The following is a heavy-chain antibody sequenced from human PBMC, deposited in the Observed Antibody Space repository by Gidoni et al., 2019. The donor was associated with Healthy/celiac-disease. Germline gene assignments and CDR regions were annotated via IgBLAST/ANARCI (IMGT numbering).Heavy chain of an antibody. CDR2: ISSNGGST. CDR1: GFTFSSYA. J-gene: IGHJ4*02. CDR3: VKEEPKEYYDSSGYSY. V-gene: IGHV3-64D*06. Sequence: EVQLVESGGGLVQPGGSLSLSCSASGFTFSSYAMHWVRQAPGKGLEDVSAISSNGGSTYYADSVKGRFTISRDNSKNTLYLQMSSLRAEDTAVYYCVKEEPKEYYDSSGYSYWGQGTLVTVSS. D-gene: IGHD3-22*01.